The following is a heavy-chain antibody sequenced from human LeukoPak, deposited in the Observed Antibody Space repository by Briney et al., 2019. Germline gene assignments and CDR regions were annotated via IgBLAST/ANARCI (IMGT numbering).Heavy chain of an antibody. CDR3: AKDLLEQWFQEGMGDAFDI. CDR1: GFTFVDYG. D-gene: IGHD3-3*01. CDR2: ISSSSSFI. V-gene: IGHV3-21*04. Sequence: GGSLRVSCAAPGFTFVDYGMSWVRQAPGEGLWWGSSISSSSSFIYYADSVKGRFTISRDNSKNTLYLQMNSLRAEDTAVYYCAKDLLEQWFQEGMGDAFDIWGQGTMVTVSS. J-gene: IGHJ3*02.